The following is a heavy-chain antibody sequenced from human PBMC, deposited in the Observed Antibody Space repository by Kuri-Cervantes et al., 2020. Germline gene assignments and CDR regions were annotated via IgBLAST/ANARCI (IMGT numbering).Heavy chain of an antibody. Sequence: GESLKISCAASGFTFSSYSMNWVRQAPGKGLEWVSSISSSSSYIYYADSVKGRFTISRDNAKNSLYLQMNSLRAEDTAVYYCASSYFWSGYYHPGPKPDDYYYYGMDVWGQGTTVTVSS. CDR2: ISSSSSYI. CDR3: ASSYFWSGYYHPGPKPDDYYYYGMDV. J-gene: IGHJ6*02. CDR1: GFTFSSYS. D-gene: IGHD3-3*01. V-gene: IGHV3-21*01.